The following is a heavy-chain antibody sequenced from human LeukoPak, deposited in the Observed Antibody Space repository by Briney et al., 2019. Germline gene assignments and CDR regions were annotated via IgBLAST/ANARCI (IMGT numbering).Heavy chain of an antibody. Sequence: ASVKVSCKASGGTFSSYAISWVRQAPGQGLEWMGRIIPILGIANYAQKFQGRVTMTRSTSISTAYMELSSLISEDTAVYYCARGREGPRVDINAFDIWGQGTMVTVSS. CDR1: GGTFSSYA. J-gene: IGHJ3*02. V-gene: IGHV1-69*04. D-gene: IGHD5-12*01. CDR3: ARGREGPRVDINAFDI. CDR2: IIPILGIA.